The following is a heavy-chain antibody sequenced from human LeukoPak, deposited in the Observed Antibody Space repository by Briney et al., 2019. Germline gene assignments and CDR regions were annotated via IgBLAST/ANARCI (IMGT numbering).Heavy chain of an antibody. CDR1: GGTFISYA. CDR2: ISAYNGNT. D-gene: IGHD6-13*01. Sequence: ASVKVSCKASGGTFISYAISWVRQAPGQGLEWMGWISAYNGNTNYAQKLQGRVTMTTDTSTSTAYMELRSLRSDDTAVYYCARGGADSSSWYSPYYYYMDVWGKGTTVTVSS. CDR3: ARGGADSSSWYSPYYYYMDV. J-gene: IGHJ6*03. V-gene: IGHV1-18*01.